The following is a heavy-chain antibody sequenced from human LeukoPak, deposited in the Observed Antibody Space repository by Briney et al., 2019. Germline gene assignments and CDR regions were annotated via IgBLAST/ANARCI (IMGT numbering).Heavy chain of an antibody. CDR2: INSDGSST. Sequence: GGSPRLSCAASGFIFSSYWMHWVRQAPGKGLVWVSRINSDGSSTSYADSVKGRFTISRDNAKNTLYLQMNSLRAEDTAVYYCARRVVVPAAPYYFDYWGQGPWSPSPQ. V-gene: IGHV3-74*01. J-gene: IGHJ4*02. CDR1: GFIFSSYW. D-gene: IGHD2-2*01. CDR3: ARRVVVPAAPYYFDY.